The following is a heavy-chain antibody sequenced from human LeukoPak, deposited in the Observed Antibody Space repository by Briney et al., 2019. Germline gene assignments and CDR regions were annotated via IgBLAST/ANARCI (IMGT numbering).Heavy chain of an antibody. Sequence: GGSLRLSCAASGFTFSSFAMSWVRQAPGKGLEWVANIKQDGSEKYYADSVKGRFTISRDNAKNSLYLQMNSLRADDTAVYYCATGSGYDLSKENDAFDIWGQGTMVTVSS. CDR3: ATGSGYDLSKENDAFDI. CDR2: IKQDGSEK. CDR1: GFTFSSFA. J-gene: IGHJ3*02. V-gene: IGHV3-7*03. D-gene: IGHD5-12*01.